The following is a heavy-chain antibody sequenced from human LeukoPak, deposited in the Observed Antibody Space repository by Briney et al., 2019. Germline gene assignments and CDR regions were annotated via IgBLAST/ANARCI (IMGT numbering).Heavy chain of an antibody. V-gene: IGHV4-39*01. J-gene: IGHJ6*03. CDR3: ARLPAITTYYYYYMDV. CDR2: IYYSGSS. Sequence: KPSETLSLTCTVSGGSISSSTHYWGWIRQAPGKRLECIGTIYYSGSSYYNPSLKSRVTMSVDTSKNQFSLRLSSVTAADTAVYYCARLPAITTYYYYYMDVWGNGTMVTVSS. D-gene: IGHD3-16*01. CDR1: GGSISSSTHY.